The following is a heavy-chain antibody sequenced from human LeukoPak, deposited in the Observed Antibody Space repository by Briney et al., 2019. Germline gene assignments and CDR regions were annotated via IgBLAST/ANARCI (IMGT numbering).Heavy chain of an antibody. D-gene: IGHD6-13*01. CDR1: GGSISSSSYY. J-gene: IGHJ4*02. CDR3: ARRGVSSTWYQDF. CDR2: IYYSGST. Sequence: PSETLSLTCTVSGGSISSSSYYWGWIRQPPGKGLEWIGGIYYSGSTYYNPSLKSRVTISVDTSKNQFSLKLSSVTAADTAVYYCARRGVSSTWYQDFWGQGTLVTVSS. V-gene: IGHV4-39*01.